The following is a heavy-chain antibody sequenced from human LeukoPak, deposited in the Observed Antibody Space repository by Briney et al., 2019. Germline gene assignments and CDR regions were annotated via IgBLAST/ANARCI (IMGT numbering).Heavy chain of an antibody. Sequence: PGGSLRLSCAASGFTFSSYAMTWVRQAPGKGLEWVSSITGGGGSTYYADSVKGRFTISRDNSENTLYLQMNGPRADDTAVYSCAKGGIGEPGALDYWGQGTLVTVSS. CDR1: GFTFSSYA. J-gene: IGHJ4*02. D-gene: IGHD2/OR15-2a*01. CDR3: AKGGIGEPGALDY. CDR2: ITGGGGST. V-gene: IGHV3-23*01.